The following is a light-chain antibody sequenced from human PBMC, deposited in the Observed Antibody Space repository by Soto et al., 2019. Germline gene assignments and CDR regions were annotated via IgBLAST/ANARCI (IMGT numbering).Light chain of an antibody. V-gene: IGKV1-5*03. CDR2: KAS. CDR3: QQYNSYWT. Sequence: QVTQSPSYLSASVGDSVTITCRASQSIRTWLAWYQQKPGTPPKLLIYKASRLESGVPSRFSGNGSGTDFALTINNLQPEDCATYYCQQYNSYWTFGLGTKVEIK. J-gene: IGKJ1*01. CDR1: QSIRTW.